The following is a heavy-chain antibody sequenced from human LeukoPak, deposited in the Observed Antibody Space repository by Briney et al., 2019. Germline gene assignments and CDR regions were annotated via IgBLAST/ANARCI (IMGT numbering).Heavy chain of an antibody. Sequence: SSETQSLTCTVSGGSISSYYWSWIRQPPGKGLEWIGYIYYSGSTNYNPSLKSRVTISVDTSKNQFSLKLSSVIAADTAVYYCARTTEGYCSSASCFGFSYSYYMDVWGKGTTVTISS. CDR1: GGSISSYY. V-gene: IGHV4-59*01. CDR3: ARTTEGYCSSASCFGFSYSYYMDV. J-gene: IGHJ6*03. D-gene: IGHD2-2*01. CDR2: IYYSGST.